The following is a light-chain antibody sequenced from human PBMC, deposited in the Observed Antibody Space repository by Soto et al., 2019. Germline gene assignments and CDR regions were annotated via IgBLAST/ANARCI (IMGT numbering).Light chain of an antibody. CDR1: SSDVGAYKY. CDR3: PSYAGSNILV. CDR2: EVS. Sequence: QSALTQPPSASGSPGQSVTISCTGTSSDVGAYKYVSWYQQYPGKAPKLMIYEVSKRPSGVPDRFSGSKSGNTASLTVSGLQAEDEADYYCPSYAGSNILVFGGGTKLTVL. V-gene: IGLV2-8*01. J-gene: IGLJ3*02.